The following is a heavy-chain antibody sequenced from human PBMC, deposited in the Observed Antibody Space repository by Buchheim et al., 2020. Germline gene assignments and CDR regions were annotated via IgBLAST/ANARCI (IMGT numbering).Heavy chain of an antibody. J-gene: IGHJ6*02. CDR3: AKGRSDSANWSNRHGMDL. Sequence: EVQLLESGGGLVQPGGSLRLSCAASGFAFSSYAMTWVRQAPGKGLEWVSIISGNSDRTYDADSVKGRFIISRDNSKSALFLQLNSLRVEDTAVYYCAKGRSDSANWSNRHGMDLWGQGTT. V-gene: IGHV3-23*01. CDR2: ISGNSDRT. D-gene: IGHD1-1*01. CDR1: GFAFSSYA.